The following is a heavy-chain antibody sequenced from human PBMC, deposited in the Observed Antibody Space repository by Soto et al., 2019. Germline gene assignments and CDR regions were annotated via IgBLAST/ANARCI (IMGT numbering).Heavy chain of an antibody. J-gene: IGHJ4*02. Sequence: EVQLVESGGGLVQPGRSLRLSCAASGFTFDDYAMHWVRQAPGKGLEWVSGISWNSGSIGYADAVKGRFTISRDNAKNSLYLQMNSLRAEDTALYYCAKVALRYCSSTSCYAGVAYWGQGTLVTVSS. CDR2: ISWNSGSI. V-gene: IGHV3-9*01. CDR1: GFTFDDYA. D-gene: IGHD2-2*01. CDR3: AKVALRYCSSTSCYAGVAY.